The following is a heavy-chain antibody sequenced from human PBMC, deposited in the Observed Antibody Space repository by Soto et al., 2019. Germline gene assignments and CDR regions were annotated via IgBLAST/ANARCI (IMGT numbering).Heavy chain of an antibody. J-gene: IGHJ4*02. D-gene: IGHD3-22*01. V-gene: IGHV3-33*01. CDR1: GFTFSSYG. Sequence: QVQLVESGGGVVQPGRSLRLSCAASGFTFSSYGMHWVRQAPGKGLEWVAVIWYDGSNKYYADSVKGRFTISRDNSKNTLYLQMNSLRAEDTAVYYCARDPVDYYDSSGYYPYFDYWGQGTLVTVSS. CDR3: ARDPVDYYDSSGYYPYFDY. CDR2: IWYDGSNK.